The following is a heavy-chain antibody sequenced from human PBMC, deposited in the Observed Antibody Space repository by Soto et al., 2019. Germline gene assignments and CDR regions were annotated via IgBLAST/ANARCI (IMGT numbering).Heavy chain of an antibody. CDR1: GFTVGSAY. J-gene: IGHJ4*02. Sequence: DVQLVESGGGLVLRGESLRLSCAASGFTVGSAYMSWVRQAPGKGLEWVAGIYSGGNKYYADSVKGRFTISRDTSKNRLYLQMNSLRAEDAAIYYCARDPWVGDIGDYWGQGTLVTVSS. CDR3: ARDPWVGDIGDY. CDR2: IYSGGNK. D-gene: IGHD4-17*01. V-gene: IGHV3-66*01.